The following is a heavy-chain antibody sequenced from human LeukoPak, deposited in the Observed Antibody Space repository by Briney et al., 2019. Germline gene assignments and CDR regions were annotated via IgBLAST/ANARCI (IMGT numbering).Heavy chain of an antibody. D-gene: IGHD2-15*01. CDR2: IYSSGSI. V-gene: IGHV3-53*01. CDR3: ARGGDDIVVATYYYYYGMDV. J-gene: IGHJ6*02. CDR1: GFTLSSNY. Sequence: GGSLRLSCAASGFTLSSNYMSWVRQAPGKGLEWVAVIYSSGSIYYADSVKGRFTISRDNSKNTLYLQMNSLRAEDTAVYYCARGGDDIVVATYYYYYGMDVWGQGTTVTVSS.